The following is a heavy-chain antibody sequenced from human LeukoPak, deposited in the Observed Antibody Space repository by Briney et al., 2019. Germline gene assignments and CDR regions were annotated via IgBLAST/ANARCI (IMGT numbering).Heavy chain of an antibody. V-gene: IGHV4-38-2*01. CDR3: ARLSLSCSSTSCYEWFDP. CDR1: GYSISSGYY. Sequence: SETLSLTCAVSGYSISSGYYWGWIRQPPGKGLEWIGSIYHSGSTYYNPSLKSRVTISVDTSKNQFSLKLSSVTAADTAVYYCARLSLSCSSTSCYEWFDPWGQGTLVTVSS. J-gene: IGHJ5*02. D-gene: IGHD2-2*01. CDR2: IYHSGST.